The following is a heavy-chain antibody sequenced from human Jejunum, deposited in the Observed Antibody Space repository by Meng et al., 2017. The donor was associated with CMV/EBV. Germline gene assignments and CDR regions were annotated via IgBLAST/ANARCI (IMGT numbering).Heavy chain of an antibody. CDR2: LIAVFDKT. Sequence: QVQLVQSGAEVKKPGASVMVACKTSGDSFSTQTFSWVRQDPGQGLEWMGGLIAVFDKTKAAPRFQDRVTFTADESTSTAYMELSSLTFDDTAVYFCARGRRNEPLFDYWGQGTLVTVSS. D-gene: IGHD1-14*01. CDR3: ARGRRNEPLFDY. J-gene: IGHJ4*02. CDR1: GDSFSTQT. V-gene: IGHV1-69*13.